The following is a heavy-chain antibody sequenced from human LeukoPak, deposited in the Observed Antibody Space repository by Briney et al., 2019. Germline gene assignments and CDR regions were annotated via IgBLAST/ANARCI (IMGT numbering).Heavy chain of an antibody. CDR3: ARDPTTSWFFKFDH. CDR1: GYPFTGYH. Sequence: ASVKVYCKASGYPFTGYHIHWVRQAPGQGLEWMGSINPNRGGTNSAQSFQGRVTLTRDTSTSTAYMELSRLRSDDTAVYYCARDPTTSWFFKFDHWGQGTLVTVSS. V-gene: IGHV1-2*02. J-gene: IGHJ4*02. CDR2: INPNRGGT. D-gene: IGHD3-10*01.